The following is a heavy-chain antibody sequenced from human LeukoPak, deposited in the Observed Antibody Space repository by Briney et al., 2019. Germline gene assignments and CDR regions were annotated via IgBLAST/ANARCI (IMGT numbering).Heavy chain of an antibody. J-gene: IGHJ6*03. Sequence: PGGSLRLSCTGSGFTFRSSSMNWVRQAPGKGLEWVSSIIDNSAYKYYADSVRGRFTISRDNAKNSVYLQMNSLTAEDTAVYYCARVRSSSWSPYYYYYMDVWGKGTTVTVSS. CDR2: IIDNSAYK. CDR1: GFTFRSSS. CDR3: ARVRSSSWSPYYYYYMDV. V-gene: IGHV3-21*01. D-gene: IGHD6-13*01.